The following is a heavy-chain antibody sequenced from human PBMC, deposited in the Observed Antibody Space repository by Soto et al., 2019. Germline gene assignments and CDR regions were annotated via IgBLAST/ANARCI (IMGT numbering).Heavy chain of an antibody. CDR2: VYHSGDA. V-gene: IGHV4-38-2*02. Sequence: SDTLFLTCAISDLSISSGSYWGWVQQPPGKGLEWIGSVYHSGDAYYNPSLKSRATISVDKTNNQFSLKVRSVTAADTALYFCARDGGPRPYCRNGACYPAGYWGQGIKVTVSS. J-gene: IGHJ4*02. CDR3: ARDGGPRPYCRNGACYPAGY. CDR1: DLSISSGSY. D-gene: IGHD2-8*01.